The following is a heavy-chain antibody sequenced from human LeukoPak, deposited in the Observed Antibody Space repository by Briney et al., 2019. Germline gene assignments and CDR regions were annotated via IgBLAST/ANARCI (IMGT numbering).Heavy chain of an antibody. CDR3: ARRESSGIVVVAGGFDN. J-gene: IGHJ4*02. CDR1: GGSISSSSYY. D-gene: IGHD6-19*01. V-gene: IGHV4-39*01. Sequence: SETLSLTCTVSGGSISSSSYYWGWLRQPPGKGLEWIGSVYYGGSTYYNPSLKSRVTISVDTSKNQFSLKLSSVTAADTAVYYCARRESSGIVVVAGGFDNWGQGTLVTVSS. CDR2: VYYGGST.